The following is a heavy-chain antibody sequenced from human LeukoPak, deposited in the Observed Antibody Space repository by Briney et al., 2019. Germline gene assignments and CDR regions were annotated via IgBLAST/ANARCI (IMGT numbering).Heavy chain of an antibody. V-gene: IGHV3-33*06. CDR1: GFTFSNYG. J-gene: IGHJ1*01. D-gene: IGHD1-26*01. CDR3: AKDYSGSYQYFQH. CDR2: IWYDGSDK. Sequence: GGSLRLSCAASGFTFSNYGMHWVRQAPGKGLEWVALIWYDGSDKFYADSVKGRFTISRDNSRGTLYLQMSSLRAEDTAMYYCAKDYSGSYQYFQHWGQGTLVTVSA.